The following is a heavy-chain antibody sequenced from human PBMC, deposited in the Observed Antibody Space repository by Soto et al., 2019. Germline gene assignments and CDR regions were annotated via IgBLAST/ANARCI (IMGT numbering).Heavy chain of an antibody. J-gene: IGHJ6*02. CDR3: XXXXRQLVNYYYYGMDV. Sequence: QVQLVQSGAEVKKPGASVKVSCKASGYTFTGYYMHWVRQAPGQGLEWMGWINPNSGGTNYAQKFQGWDTMTRDTSISTAYMELSRLRXXXXXXXXXXXXXRQLVNYYYYGMDVWGQGTTVTVS. D-gene: IGHD6-6*01. V-gene: IGHV1-2*04. CDR1: GYTFTGYY. CDR2: INPNSGGT.